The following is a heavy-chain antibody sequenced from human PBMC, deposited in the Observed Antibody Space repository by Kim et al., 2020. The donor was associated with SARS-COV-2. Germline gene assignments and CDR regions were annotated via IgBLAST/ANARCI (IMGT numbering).Heavy chain of an antibody. CDR1: GGSFSGYY. CDR3: ARMYYYDSSGYYNTGDY. CDR2: INHSGST. Sequence: SETLSLTCAVYGGSFSGYYWSWIRQPPGKGLEWIGEINHSGSTNYNPSLKSRVTISVDTSKNQFSLKLSSVTAADTAVYYCARMYYYDSSGYYNTGDYWGQGTLVTVSS. J-gene: IGHJ4*02. V-gene: IGHV4-34*01. D-gene: IGHD3-22*01.